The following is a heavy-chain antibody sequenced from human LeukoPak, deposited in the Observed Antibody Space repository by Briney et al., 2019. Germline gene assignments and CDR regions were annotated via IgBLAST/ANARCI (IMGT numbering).Heavy chain of an antibody. CDR1: GYTFATDG. CDR2: ISGYTGNT. CDR3: AKDEWELPYNFPF. J-gene: IGHJ4*02. D-gene: IGHD1-26*01. V-gene: IGHV1-18*01. Sequence: EASVKVSCKASGYTFATDGISWIRQAPGQGLEWLGWISGYTGNTYYAQMFQGRVTMTTDTSTSTAYMELRDLKSDDTALYYCAKDEWELPYNFPFWGQGTQVTVS.